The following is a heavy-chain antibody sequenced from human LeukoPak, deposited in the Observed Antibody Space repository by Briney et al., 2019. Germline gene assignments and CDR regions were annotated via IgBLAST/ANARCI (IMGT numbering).Heavy chain of an antibody. J-gene: IGHJ4*02. CDR3: AKFRGYSYGPIGY. D-gene: IGHD5-18*01. CDR2: ISGSGGST. Sequence: PGGSLRLSCGASGFTFSSYGMSWVRQAPGKGLEWVSAISGSGGSTYYADSVKGRFTISRDNSKNTLYLQMNSLRAEDTAVYYCAKFRGYSYGPIGYWGQGTLVTVSS. V-gene: IGHV3-23*01. CDR1: GFTFSSYG.